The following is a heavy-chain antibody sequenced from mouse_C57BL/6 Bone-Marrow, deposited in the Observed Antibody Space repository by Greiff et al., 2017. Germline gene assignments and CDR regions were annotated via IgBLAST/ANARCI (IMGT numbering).Heavy chain of an antibody. Sequence: VQRVASGAELMKPGASVKLSCKATGYTFTGYWLEWVKQRPGHGLEWIGEILPGSGSTNYNEKFKGKATFTADTSSNTAYMQLSSLTTEDSAIYYCASEEDGYSYWGQGALVTVSA. CDR2: ILPGSGST. J-gene: IGHJ3*01. V-gene: IGHV1-9*01. D-gene: IGHD2-3*01. CDR1: GYTFTGYW. CDR3: ASEEDGYSY.